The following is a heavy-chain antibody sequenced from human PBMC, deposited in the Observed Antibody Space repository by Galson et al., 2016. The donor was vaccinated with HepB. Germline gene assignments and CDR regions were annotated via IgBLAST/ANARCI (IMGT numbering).Heavy chain of an antibody. CDR1: GYMFTTYW. D-gene: IGHD2-8*01. Sequence: QSGAEVKKPGESLRISCEGSGYMFTTYWISWVRQMPGKGLEWMGKIDPSDSYTNYSPSFQGHVTISTDKSISTAYLQWNSLKASDTAIYYCARHGVAYYYHGMGGRGQRTTVAVSS. V-gene: IGHV5-10-1*01. J-gene: IGHJ6*02. CDR2: IDPSDSYT. CDR3: ARHGVAYYYHGMGG.